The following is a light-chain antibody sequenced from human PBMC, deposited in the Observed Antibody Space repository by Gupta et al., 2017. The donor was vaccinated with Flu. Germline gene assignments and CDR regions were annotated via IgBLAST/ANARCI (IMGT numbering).Light chain of an antibody. V-gene: IGKV3-20*01. CDR2: GAS. CDR3: QQYGSSPWT. Sequence: EIVLPQSPGILSLSTGERATLSCRASQSVSSSYLTWYQQKPGQAPRLIIDGASSRATVIPNMFSGSGSGTYFTITISILDPEDFTLYYCQQYGSSPWTFGQGTKVEIK. CDR1: QSVSSSY. J-gene: IGKJ1*01.